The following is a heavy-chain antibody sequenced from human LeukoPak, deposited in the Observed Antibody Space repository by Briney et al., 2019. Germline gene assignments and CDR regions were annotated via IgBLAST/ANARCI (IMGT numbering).Heavy chain of an antibody. V-gene: IGHV1-69*13. J-gene: IGHJ4*02. CDR1: GGTFSSYA. CDR2: IIPIFGTA. CDR3: ARQHQDYYDSSGYPGGFDY. Sequence: SVKVSCKASGGTFSSYAISWVRQAPGQGLEWMGGIIPIFGTANYAQKFQGRVTITADESTSTAYMELSSLRSEDTAVYYCARQHQDYYDSSGYPGGFDYWGQGTLVTVSS. D-gene: IGHD3-22*01.